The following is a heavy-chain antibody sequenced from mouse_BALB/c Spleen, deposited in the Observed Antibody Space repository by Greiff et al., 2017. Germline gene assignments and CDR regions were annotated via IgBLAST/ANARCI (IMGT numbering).Heavy chain of an antibody. CDR1: GFTFSSFG. D-gene: IGHD1-1*01. J-gene: IGHJ4*01. CDR2: ISSGSSTI. Sequence: EVQGVESGGGLVQPGGSRKLSCAASGFTFSSFGMHWVRQAQEKGLEWVAYISSGSSTIYYADTVKGRFTISRDNPKNTLFLQMTSLRSEDTAMYYCARDYYYGSSYDYAMDYWGQGTSVTVSS. CDR3: ARDYYYGSSYDYAMDY. V-gene: IGHV5-17*02.